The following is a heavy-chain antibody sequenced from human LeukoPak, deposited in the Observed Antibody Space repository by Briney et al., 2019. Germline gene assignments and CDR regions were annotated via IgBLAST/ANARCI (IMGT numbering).Heavy chain of an antibody. V-gene: IGHV4-59*08. D-gene: IGHD3-10*01. CDR1: GGSISGYY. J-gene: IGHJ4*02. Sequence: TSETLSLTCTVSGGSISGYYWTWIRQPPGKGLEWIGYIYYSGITNYNPSLKSRVTISVDTSKNQFSLKLSSVTAADTAVYYCARRYGSGSYYNGPFDYWGQGTLVTVSS. CDR3: ARRYGSGSYYNGPFDY. CDR2: IYYSGIT.